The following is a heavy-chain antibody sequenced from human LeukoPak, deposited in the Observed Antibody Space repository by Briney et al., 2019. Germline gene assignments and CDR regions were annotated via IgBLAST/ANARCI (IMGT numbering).Heavy chain of an antibody. CDR2: ISGSSGST. CDR1: GFTFSSYA. J-gene: IGHJ4*02. D-gene: IGHD5-12*01. Sequence: GGSLRLSCAASGFTFSSYAMNWVRPAPGKGLEWVSAISGSSGSTYYADSVRGRFTISRDNSKNTLYLQMNSLRVEDTAVYYCAKSGRGYDPDYWGQGTLVTVSS. CDR3: AKSGRGYDPDY. V-gene: IGHV3-23*01.